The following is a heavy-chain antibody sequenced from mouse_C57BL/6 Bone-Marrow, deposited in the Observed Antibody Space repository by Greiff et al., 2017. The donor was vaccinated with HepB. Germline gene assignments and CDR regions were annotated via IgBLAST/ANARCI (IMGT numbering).Heavy chain of an antibody. CDR1: GFSFNTYA. Sequence: EVQVVESGGGLVQPKGSLKLSCAASGFSFNTYAMNWVRQAPGKGLEWVARIRSKSNNYATYYADSVKDRFTISRDDSESMLYLQMNNLKTEDTAMYYCVRHDDTTVVDWYFDVWGTGTTVTVSS. CDR2: IRSKSNNYAT. D-gene: IGHD1-1*01. CDR3: VRHDDTTVVDWYFDV. V-gene: IGHV10-1*01. J-gene: IGHJ1*03.